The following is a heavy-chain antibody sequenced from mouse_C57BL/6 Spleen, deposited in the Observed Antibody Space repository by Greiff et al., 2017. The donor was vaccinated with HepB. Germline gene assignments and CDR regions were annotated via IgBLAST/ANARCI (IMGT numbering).Heavy chain of an antibody. CDR1: GYTFTDYY. Sequence: EVQLQQSGPELVKPGASVKISCKASGYTFTDYYMNWVKQSHGKSLEWIGDINPNNGGTSYNQKFKGKATLTVDKSSSTAYMELRSLTSEDSAVYYCAREDYGKGPDYWGQGTTLTVSS. CDR2: INPNNGGT. J-gene: IGHJ2*01. V-gene: IGHV1-26*01. D-gene: IGHD1-1*01. CDR3: AREDYGKGPDY.